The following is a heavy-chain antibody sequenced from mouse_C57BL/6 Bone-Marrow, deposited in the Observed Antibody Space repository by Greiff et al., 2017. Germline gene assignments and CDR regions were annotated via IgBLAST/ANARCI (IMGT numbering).Heavy chain of an antibody. J-gene: IGHJ2*01. CDR1: GFTFSDYG. CDR3: ARGGFDY. CDR2: ISSGSSTI. Sequence: EVKVVESGGGLVKPGGSLKLSCAASGFTFSDYGMHWVRQAPEKGLEWVAYISSGSSTIYYADTVQGRFTISRDNAKNTLFLQMTSLRSEDTAMYYCARGGFDYWGQGTTLTVSS. V-gene: IGHV5-17*01.